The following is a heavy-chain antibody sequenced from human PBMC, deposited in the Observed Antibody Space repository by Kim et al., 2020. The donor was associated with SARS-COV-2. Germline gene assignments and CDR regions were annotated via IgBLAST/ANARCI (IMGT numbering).Heavy chain of an antibody. J-gene: IGHJ4*02. Sequence: RSDADYVKGRFTIARDDAKNTLYLQLNSLRAEDTAVYYCAREVSGSYESWGQGTLVTVSS. CDR3: AREVSGSYES. D-gene: IGHD1-26*01. V-gene: IGHV3-74*01. CDR2: R.